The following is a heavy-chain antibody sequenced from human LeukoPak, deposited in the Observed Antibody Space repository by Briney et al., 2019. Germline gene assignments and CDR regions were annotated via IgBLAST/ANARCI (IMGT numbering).Heavy chain of an antibody. CDR1: GFTFSSYG. D-gene: IGHD4-11*01. V-gene: IGHV3-30*02. Sequence: GGSLRLSCAASGFTFSSYGMHWVRQAPGKGLEWVAFIRYDGSNKYYADSVKGRFTISRDNSKNTLYLQMNSLRVEDTAVYYCAKGDYRPHDVDYWGQGTLVTVSS. CDR3: AKGDYRPHDVDY. CDR2: IRYDGSNK. J-gene: IGHJ4*02.